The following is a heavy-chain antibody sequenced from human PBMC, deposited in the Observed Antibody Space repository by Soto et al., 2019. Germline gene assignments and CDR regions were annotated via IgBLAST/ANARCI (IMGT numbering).Heavy chain of an antibody. V-gene: IGHV1-69*06. J-gene: IGHJ6*02. Sequence: GASVKVSCKASGGTFSSYAISWVRQAPGQGLEWMGGIIPIFGTANYAQKFQGRVTITADKSTSTAHMELSSLRSEDTAVYYCASHRGGFDYYYGMDVWGQGTTVTVSS. CDR2: IIPIFGTA. CDR1: GGTFSSYA. CDR3: ASHRGGFDYYYGMDV. D-gene: IGHD3-16*01.